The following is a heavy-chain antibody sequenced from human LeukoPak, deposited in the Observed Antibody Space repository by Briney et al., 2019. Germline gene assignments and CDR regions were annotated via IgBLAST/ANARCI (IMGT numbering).Heavy chain of an antibody. CDR1: GGSFSGYY. V-gene: IGHV4-34*01. CDR2: INHSGST. J-gene: IGHJ4*02. CDR3: ARFRGLYGSGSYVDY. D-gene: IGHD3-10*01. Sequence: SETLSLTCAVYGGSFSGYYWSWIRQPPGKGLEWIGEINHSGSTNYNPSLKSRVTISVDTSKNQFSLKLSSVTAADTAVYYYARFRGLYGSGSYVDYWGQGTLVTVSS.